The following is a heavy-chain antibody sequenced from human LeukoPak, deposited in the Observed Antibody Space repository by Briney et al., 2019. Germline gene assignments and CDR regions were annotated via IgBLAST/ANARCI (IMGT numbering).Heavy chain of an antibody. D-gene: IGHD2-15*01. V-gene: IGHV3-74*01. CDR1: GFIFSSYW. CDR3: ARRYCTGGSCYADY. CDR2: INSDGTTT. Sequence: PGGSLRLSCAASGFIFSSYWMHWVRQAPGKGLVWVSRINSDGTTTSYADSVKGRFTISRDNAKNTLYLQMNSLRAEYTAVYYCARRYCTGGSCYADYWGQGTLVTVSS. J-gene: IGHJ4*02.